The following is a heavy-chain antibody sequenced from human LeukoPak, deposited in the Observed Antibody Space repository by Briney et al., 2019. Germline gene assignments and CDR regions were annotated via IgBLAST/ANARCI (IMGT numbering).Heavy chain of an antibody. CDR1: GFTFSSYS. CDR2: IRYDGRNR. J-gene: IGHJ4*02. Sequence: GGSLRLSCAASGFTFSSYSMNWVRQAPGKGLEWVAFIRYDGRNRYYADSVKGRFTVSRDNSKNTVHLQMDSLRTEDTGVYYCAKLRESGYSYGSFDYWGQGTLVTVSS. CDR3: AKLRESGYSYGSFDY. D-gene: IGHD5-18*01. V-gene: IGHV3-30*02.